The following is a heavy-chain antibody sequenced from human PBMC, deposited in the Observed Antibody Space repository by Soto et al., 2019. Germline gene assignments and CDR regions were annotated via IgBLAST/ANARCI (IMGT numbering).Heavy chain of an antibody. CDR2: IIPVFGTT. D-gene: IGHD7-27*01. CDR1: GGTFNSFG. V-gene: IGHV1-69*01. Sequence: QVHVVQSGAEVKKPGSSVKVTCKAFGGTFNSFGINWVRQAPGQGLEWMGGIIPVFGTTKYAQKFCDRVTLVPDGSTSTSYMELSSLTSNDTAVYYCAIEVWGRGGYYLDSWGQGTLVTVSS. J-gene: IGHJ4*02. CDR3: AIEVWGRGGYYLDS.